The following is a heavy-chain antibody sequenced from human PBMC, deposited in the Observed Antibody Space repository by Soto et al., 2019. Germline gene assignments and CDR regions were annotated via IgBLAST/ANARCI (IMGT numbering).Heavy chain of an antibody. D-gene: IGHD2-2*01. CDR2: INHSGST. CDR1: GGSFSGYY. Sequence: QVQLQQWGAGLLKPSETLSLTCAVYGGSFSGYYWSWIRQPPGKGLEWIGEINHSGSTNYNPSLKSRVTISVDTSKNQFSLKLSSVTAADTAVYYCARGYCSSTSCYRVWFDPWGQGTLVTVSS. J-gene: IGHJ5*02. V-gene: IGHV4-34*01. CDR3: ARGYCSSTSCYRVWFDP.